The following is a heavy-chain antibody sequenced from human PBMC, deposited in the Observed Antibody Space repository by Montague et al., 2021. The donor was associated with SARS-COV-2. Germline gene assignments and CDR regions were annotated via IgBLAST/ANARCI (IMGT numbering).Heavy chain of an antibody. CDR3: ARGYDYVWGSCRYLHWFDH. J-gene: IGHJ5*02. D-gene: IGHD3-16*02. CDR1: GGSFSGYY. Sequence: SETLSLTCAVYGGSFSGYYWSWIRQPPGKGLEWIGEINHSGSTNYNPSLKSRVTISVYTSKNQFSLKLSSVTAADTAVYYCARGYDYVWGSCRYLHWFDHWGQGSLVTVSS. CDR2: INHSGST. V-gene: IGHV4-34*01.